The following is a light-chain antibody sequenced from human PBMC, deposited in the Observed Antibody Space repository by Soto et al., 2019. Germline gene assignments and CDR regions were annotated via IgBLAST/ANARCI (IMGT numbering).Light chain of an antibody. V-gene: IGKV1-39*01. CDR2: AAS. J-gene: IGKJ2*01. CDR1: QSISSY. Sequence: DIQMTQSPSSLSASVGDRVTITCRASQSISSYLNWYQQKPGKAPKLLIYAASSLQSGVPSRFSGSESGTDFTLTISSLQPEDFATYYCQQTYNTPYTFGQGTKLEIE. CDR3: QQTYNTPYT.